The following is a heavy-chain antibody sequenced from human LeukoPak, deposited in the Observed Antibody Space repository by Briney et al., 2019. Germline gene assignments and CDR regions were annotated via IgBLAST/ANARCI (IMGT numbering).Heavy chain of an antibody. V-gene: IGHV3-48*03. CDR3: AKEEGGYLGRYFDY. J-gene: IGHJ4*02. Sequence: SGGSLRLSCVASGFTFSSYEMNWVRQAPGEGLEWVSYISSSDSGDSTIYYADSVKGRFTISRDDAKNSLYLQMNSLRAEDTAVYYCAKEEGGYLGRYFDYWGQGTLVTVSS. D-gene: IGHD1-1*01. CDR1: GFTFSSYE. CDR2: ISSSDSGDSTI.